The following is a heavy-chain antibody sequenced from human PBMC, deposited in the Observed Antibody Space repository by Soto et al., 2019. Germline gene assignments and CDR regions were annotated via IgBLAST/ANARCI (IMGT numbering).Heavy chain of an antibody. V-gene: IGHV1-18*01. CDR1: GGTFSSYA. CDR2: IIAYNGNA. CDR3: ARVSAHIVVVVAATYDY. J-gene: IGHJ4*02. D-gene: IGHD2-15*01. Sequence: ASVKVSCKASGGTFSSYAISWVRQAPGQGLEWMGGIIAYNGNANYAQKLQGRVTMTTDTSTSTAYMELRSLRSDDTAVYYCARVSAHIVVVVAATYDYWGQGTLVPVSS.